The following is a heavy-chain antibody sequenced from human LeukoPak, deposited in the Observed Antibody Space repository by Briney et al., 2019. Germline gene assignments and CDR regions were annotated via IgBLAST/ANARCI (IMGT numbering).Heavy chain of an antibody. D-gene: IGHD6-13*01. V-gene: IGHV1-8*01. CDR2: MNPNSGNT. Sequence: ASVKVSCKASGYTFTSYDINWVRQATGQGLEWLGWMNPNSGNTGYAQKFQGRVTMTRNTSISTAYMELSSLRSEETAVYYCARSGYSSSWYVWDYYYYYMDVWGKGTTVTVSS. J-gene: IGHJ6*03. CDR1: GYTFTSYD. CDR3: ARSGYSSSWYVWDYYYYYMDV.